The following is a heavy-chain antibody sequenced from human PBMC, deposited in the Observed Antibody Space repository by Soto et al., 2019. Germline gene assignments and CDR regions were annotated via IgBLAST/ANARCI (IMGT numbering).Heavy chain of an antibody. J-gene: IGHJ4*02. D-gene: IGHD3-22*01. CDR2: ISYDGSNK. CDR1: GFTFSSYG. V-gene: IGHV3-30*18. Sequence: GGSLRLSCAASGFTFSSYGMHWVRQAPGKGLEWVAVISYDGSNKYYADSVKGRFTISRDNSKNTLYLQMNSLRAEDTAVYYCAKGSFTMIVERLDYWGQGTLVTVSS. CDR3: AKGSFTMIVERLDY.